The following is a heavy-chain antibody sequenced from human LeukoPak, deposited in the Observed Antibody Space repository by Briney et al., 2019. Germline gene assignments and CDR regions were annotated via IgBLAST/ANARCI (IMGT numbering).Heavy chain of an antibody. J-gene: IGHJ4*02. CDR3: AKDARRTFGLSSGLYRGSYYFDY. CDR1: GGTFSNYA. Sequence: GASVKVSCKASGGTFSNYAISWVRQAPGQGLEWMGGIIPIFGTANYAQKFRGRVTITADKSTRTAYMELNSLRAEDTAVYYCAKDARRTFGLSSGLYRGSYYFDYWGQGTLVTVSS. V-gene: IGHV1-69*06. D-gene: IGHD6-19*01. CDR2: IIPIFGTA.